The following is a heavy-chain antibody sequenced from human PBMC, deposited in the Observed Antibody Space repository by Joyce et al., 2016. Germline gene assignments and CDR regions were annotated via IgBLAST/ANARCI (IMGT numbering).Heavy chain of an antibody. D-gene: IGHD2-15*01. V-gene: IGHV4-39*07. J-gene: IGHJ5*02. Sequence: QLQLQESGPGLVKPSETLSLSCTVSGGSISSSTYYWGWIRQPPRKGLEWVGSRYYSGSTYYNPSLKSRVTISVDTSKTQFSLKLTSVTAADTAVYYCARSFFYCSGGSCFSGEWFDPWGQGTLVTVSS. CDR1: GGSISSSTYY. CDR2: RYYSGST. CDR3: ARSFFYCSGGSCFSGEWFDP.